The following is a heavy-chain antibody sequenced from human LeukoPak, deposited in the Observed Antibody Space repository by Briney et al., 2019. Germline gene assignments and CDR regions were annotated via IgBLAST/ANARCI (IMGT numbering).Heavy chain of an antibody. D-gene: IGHD3-10*01. V-gene: IGHV4-34*01. CDR1: GGSFSGYY. CDR2: INHSGST. CDR3: ARVGLLWFPRTTASNWFDP. J-gene: IGHJ5*02. Sequence: SETLSLTCAVYGGSFSGYYWSWSRQPPGKGLEWIGEINHSGSTNYNPSLKSRVTISVDTSKNQFSLKLSSVTAADTAVYYCARVGLLWFPRTTASNWFDPWGQGTLVTVSS.